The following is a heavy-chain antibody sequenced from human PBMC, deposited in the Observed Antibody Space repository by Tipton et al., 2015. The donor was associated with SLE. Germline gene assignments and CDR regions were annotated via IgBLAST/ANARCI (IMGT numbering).Heavy chain of an antibody. D-gene: IGHD2-8*02. CDR3: AKDPTGGPGGDV. CDR1: GFTFSSYG. V-gene: IGHV3-30*02. Sequence: SLRLSCVASGFTFSSYGMHWVRQAPGKGLEWVAFIRNDGGEKFYADSVKGRFTISRDNSKNTLYLQMNSLRAEETAVYYCAKDPTGGPGGDVWGQGTTVTVSS. CDR2: IRNDGGEK. J-gene: IGHJ6*02.